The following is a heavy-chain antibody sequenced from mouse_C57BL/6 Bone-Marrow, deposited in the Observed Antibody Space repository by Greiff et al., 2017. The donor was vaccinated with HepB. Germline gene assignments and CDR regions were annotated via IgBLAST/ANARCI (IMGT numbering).Heavy chain of an antibody. D-gene: IGHD1-1*01. CDR2: ISGGGGNT. CDR3: ARQPLYYGSSYDWYFDV. J-gene: IGHJ1*03. V-gene: IGHV5-9*01. CDR1: GFTFSSYT. Sequence: EVHLVESGGGLVKPGGSLKLSCAASGFTFSSYTMSWVRQTPEKRLEWVATISGGGGNTYYPDSVKGRFTISRDNAKNTLYLQMSSLRSEDTALYYCARQPLYYGSSYDWYFDVWGTGTTVTVSS.